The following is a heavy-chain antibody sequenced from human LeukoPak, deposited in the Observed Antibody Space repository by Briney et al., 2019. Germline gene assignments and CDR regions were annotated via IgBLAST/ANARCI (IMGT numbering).Heavy chain of an antibody. J-gene: IGHJ4*02. Sequence: GGSLRLSCAASGFTFSSYAMSWVRQAPGKGLEWVSAISGSGGSTYYADSVKGRFTISRDNSKNTLYLQMNRLRAEDTAVYYCAKDRHYYGSGSYYWGQGTLVTVSS. CDR2: ISGSGGST. V-gene: IGHV3-23*01. CDR3: AKDRHYYGSGSYY. D-gene: IGHD3-10*01. CDR1: GFTFSSYA.